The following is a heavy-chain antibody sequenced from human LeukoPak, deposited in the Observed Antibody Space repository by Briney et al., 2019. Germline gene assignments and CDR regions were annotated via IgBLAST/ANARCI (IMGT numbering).Heavy chain of an antibody. Sequence: ASVKVSCKVSGYTLTELSMHWVRQAPGKGLEWMGGFDPEDGETIYAQKFQGRVTMTEDTSTDTAYMELSSLRSEDTAVYYCARPPNGYSSSWDYYGMDVWGQGTTVTVSS. CDR2: FDPEDGET. J-gene: IGHJ6*02. D-gene: IGHD6-13*01. V-gene: IGHV1-24*01. CDR3: ARPPNGYSSSWDYYGMDV. CDR1: GYTLTELS.